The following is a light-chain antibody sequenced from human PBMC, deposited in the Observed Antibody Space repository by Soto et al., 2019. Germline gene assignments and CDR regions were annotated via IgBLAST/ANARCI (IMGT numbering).Light chain of an antibody. CDR1: QSINTW. V-gene: IGKV1-5*03. Sequence: DFQMTQSPSTLSAFVGDRVTITCRASQSINTWLAWYQQKPGKAPKLLIYKASSLQSGVPSRFSGSGSGTELVLTISSLQPDDFATYYCQQYNSFSRTFGQGTKVEIK. J-gene: IGKJ1*01. CDR2: KAS. CDR3: QQYNSFSRT.